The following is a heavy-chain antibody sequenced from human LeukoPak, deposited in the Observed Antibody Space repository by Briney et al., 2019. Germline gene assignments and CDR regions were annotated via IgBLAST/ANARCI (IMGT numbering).Heavy chain of an antibody. CDR1: GFNFNNYA. V-gene: IGHV3-9*01. D-gene: IGHD4-17*01. J-gene: IGHJ4*02. Sequence: PGGSLRLSCAGSGFNFNNYAMHWVRQAPGKGLEWVSGISWNSGDKAYADSVKGRFTISRDNAKNSLYLQMNSLRAEDTAVYYCARGPTVTTFSYWGQGTLVTVSS. CDR3: ARGPTVTTFSY. CDR2: ISWNSGDK.